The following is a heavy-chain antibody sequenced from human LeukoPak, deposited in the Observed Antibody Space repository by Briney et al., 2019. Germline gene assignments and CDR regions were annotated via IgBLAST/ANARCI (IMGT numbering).Heavy chain of an antibody. J-gene: IGHJ4*03. V-gene: IGHV4-34*01. D-gene: IGHD1-1*01. CDR1: GGSFSRYY. CDR3: GRGPTISETGYFDF. CDR2: IDHRGDT. Sequence: PSETLSLTCAVYGGSFSRYYWSWIRQSPGKGLEWIAEIDHRGDTNYNPSVKSRVTISVDTSKNQFSLKVRSLSAADTAVYYCGRGPTISETGYFDFWGQGTLVTVSS.